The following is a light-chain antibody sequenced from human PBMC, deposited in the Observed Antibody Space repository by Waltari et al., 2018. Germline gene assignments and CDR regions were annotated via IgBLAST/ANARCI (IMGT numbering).Light chain of an antibody. CDR1: QGISNY. V-gene: IGKV1-17*03. J-gene: IGKJ5*01. CDR3: LQHSTYPLT. Sequence: DIQMPQSSSAMSASVGDRVTITGRASQGISNYLAWFQQKPGKLPKRLIYTASTLESGVPSRFSGSGSGTEFTLTISSLQPEDFATYYCLQHSTYPLTFGQGTRLEIK. CDR2: TAS.